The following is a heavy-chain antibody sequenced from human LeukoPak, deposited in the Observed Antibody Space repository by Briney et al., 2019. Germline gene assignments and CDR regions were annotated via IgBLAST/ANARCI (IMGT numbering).Heavy chain of an antibody. J-gene: IGHJ5*02. CDR1: GFTFSSYG. Sequence: PGRSLRLSCAASGFTFSSYGMHWVRQAPGKGLEWVAVISYDGSNKYYADSVRGRFTVSRDNSKDTLYLQMNSLRAEDTAVYYCAKDRYNDYEGGWFDPWGQGTLVTVSS. CDR3: AKDRYNDYEGGWFDP. D-gene: IGHD5-12*01. V-gene: IGHV3-30*18. CDR2: ISYDGSNK.